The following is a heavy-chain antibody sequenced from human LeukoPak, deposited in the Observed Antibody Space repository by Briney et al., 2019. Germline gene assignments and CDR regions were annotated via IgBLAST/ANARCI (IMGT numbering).Heavy chain of an antibody. Sequence: WDTLSLICTVSGGSIRGVYWRWVREPPGQGLEWMGYHHYTGSTNYNPSLRSRVTISVDTSKNLFSLKLSSVTAADTAVYYCARLQGDSTAIFDYWGQGTLVSVSS. D-gene: IGHD2-21*01. CDR3: ARLQGDSTAIFDY. CDR1: GGSIRGVY. J-gene: IGHJ4*02. V-gene: IGHV4-59*07. CDR2: HHYTGST.